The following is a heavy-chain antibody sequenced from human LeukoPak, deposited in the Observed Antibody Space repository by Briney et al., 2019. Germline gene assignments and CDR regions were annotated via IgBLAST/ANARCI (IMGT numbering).Heavy chain of an antibody. D-gene: IGHD1-26*01. CDR1: GGSISSYY. CDR3: ARENGVGATGYFAY. CDR2: IYYSGST. V-gene: IGHV4-59*01. Sequence: SETLSLTCTVSGGSISSYYWSWIRQPPGKGLEWIGYIYYSGSTNYNPSLKSRVTISVDTSKNQFSLKLSSVTAADTAVYYCARENGVGATGYFAYWGQGTLVTVSS. J-gene: IGHJ4*02.